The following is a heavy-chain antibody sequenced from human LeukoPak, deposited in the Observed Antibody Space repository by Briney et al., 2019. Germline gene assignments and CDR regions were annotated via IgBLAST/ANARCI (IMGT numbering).Heavy chain of an antibody. CDR2: IYSSGTT. CDR3: ASGSSGYDP. CDR1: GGSISNYY. Sequence: PSETLSLTCTVSGGSISNYYWSWIRQPAGKGLEWIGRIYSSGTTIYNPSLKSRVAMSVDTSKNQFSLKLSSVTAADTAVYFCASGSSGYDPWGQGTLVTVSS. V-gene: IGHV4-4*07. D-gene: IGHD5-12*01. J-gene: IGHJ5*02.